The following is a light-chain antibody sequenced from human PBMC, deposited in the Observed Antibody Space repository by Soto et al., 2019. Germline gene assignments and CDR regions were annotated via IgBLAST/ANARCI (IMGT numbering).Light chain of an antibody. Sequence: EIVMTQSPATLSVSPGERATLSCRASQSVNINLAWYQQKPGQAPRLLIYGTSTRATGVPARFSGSGSGTEFTLTISNLQSEDFAVYYCQQYNSYSFGQGTKVEIK. V-gene: IGKV3-15*01. CDR3: QQYNSYS. CDR2: GTS. CDR1: QSVNIN. J-gene: IGKJ1*01.